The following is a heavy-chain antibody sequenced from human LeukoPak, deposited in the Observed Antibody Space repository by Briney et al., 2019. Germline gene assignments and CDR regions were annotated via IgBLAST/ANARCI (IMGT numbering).Heavy chain of an antibody. CDR2: ILYDGSNE. CDR1: GFTFSHYA. D-gene: IGHD2-21*02. J-gene: IGHJ4*02. V-gene: IGHV3-30-3*01. Sequence: GGSLRLSCAASGFTFSHYAIHWVRQAPGKGLEWVALILYDGSNEYYADSVKGRFSISRDNSKNTLYLQMNSLRAEDTAVYYCARDSYIVVVTATLDYWGQGTLVTVSS. CDR3: ARDSYIVVVTATLDY.